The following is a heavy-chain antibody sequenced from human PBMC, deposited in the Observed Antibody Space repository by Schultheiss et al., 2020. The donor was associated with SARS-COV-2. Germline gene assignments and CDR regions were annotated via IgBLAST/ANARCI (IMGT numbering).Heavy chain of an antibody. CDR2: ISGSGGST. J-gene: IGHJ5*02. CDR3: ARVKVDP. V-gene: IGHV3-23*01. CDR1: GFIFDDYA. Sequence: GGSLRLSCAASGFIFDDYAMHWVRQAPGKGLEWVSAISGSGGSTYYADSVKGRFTISRDNAKNSLYLQMNSLRAEDTAVYYCARVKVDPWGQGTLVTVSS.